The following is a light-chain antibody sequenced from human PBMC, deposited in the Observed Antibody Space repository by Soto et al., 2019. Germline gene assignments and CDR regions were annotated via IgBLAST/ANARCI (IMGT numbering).Light chain of an antibody. CDR2: KAS. CDR1: QSISTW. CDR3: QQYNAYPIT. V-gene: IGKV1-5*03. Sequence: DIQMTQSPSTLSASVGDRVTITCRASQSISTWLAWYQQKPGKAPKLLIYKASNLEGGVPSRFSGSGSGTEFTITISGLQPDDFATYYGQQYNAYPITFGGGTTVEIK. J-gene: IGKJ4*01.